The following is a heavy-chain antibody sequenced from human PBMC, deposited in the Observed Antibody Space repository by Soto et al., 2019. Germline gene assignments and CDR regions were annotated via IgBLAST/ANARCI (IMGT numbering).Heavy chain of an antibody. D-gene: IGHD1-26*01. CDR2: ISNSDYTT. CDR1: GITLSDNY. V-gene: IGHV3-11*01. J-gene: IGHJ4*02. Sequence: QVHLVASGGGLVKPGGSLRLSCVASGITLSDNYMTWIRQAPGKGLEWPSYISNSDYTTYYADSVKGRFTISRDNAKNSLYLQLNGLRVEDTAVYYCASGTWSLDYWGQGILVTVSS. CDR3: ASGTWSLDY.